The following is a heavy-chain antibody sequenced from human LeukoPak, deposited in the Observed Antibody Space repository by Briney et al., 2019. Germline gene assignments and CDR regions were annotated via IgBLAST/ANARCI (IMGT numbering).Heavy chain of an antibody. CDR2: INHSGST. Sequence: SETLSLTCAVYGGSFSGYYWSWIRQPPGKGLEWIGEINHSGSTNYNPSLKSRVSISVDRSKKQFSLTLSSVTAADTAVYYCARVARCTSCFDVDYWGQGTLVTVSS. D-gene: IGHD2-2*01. CDR3: ARVARCTSCFDVDY. CDR1: GGSFSGYY. V-gene: IGHV4-34*01. J-gene: IGHJ4*02.